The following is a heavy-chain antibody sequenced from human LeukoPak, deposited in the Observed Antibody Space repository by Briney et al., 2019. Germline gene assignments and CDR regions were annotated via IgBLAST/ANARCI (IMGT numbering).Heavy chain of an antibody. Sequence: ASVKVSCKASGYTFTGYYMHWVRQAPGQGLEWMGWINPNSGGTNYAQKFLGRVTMTRDTSISTAYMELSRLRSDDTAVYYCARDPSIAAAGTGPYYYYYYMDVWGKGTTVTVSS. CDR1: GYTFTGYY. CDR3: ARDPSIAAAGTGPYYYYYYMDV. D-gene: IGHD6-13*01. CDR2: INPNSGGT. J-gene: IGHJ6*03. V-gene: IGHV1-2*02.